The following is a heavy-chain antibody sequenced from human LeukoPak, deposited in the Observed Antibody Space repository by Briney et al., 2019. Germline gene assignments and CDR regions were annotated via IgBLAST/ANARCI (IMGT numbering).Heavy chain of an antibody. Sequence: ASVTVSCTASGYTFISYYMHWVRQAPGQGLEWMGWISAYNGNTNYAQKLQGRVTMTTDTSTSTAYMELRSLRSDDTAVYYCAREAKAGITIFGVVNSYYYYYGMDVWGQGTTVTVSS. CDR2: ISAYNGNT. CDR3: AREAKAGITIFGVVNSYYYYYGMDV. CDR1: GYTFISYY. V-gene: IGHV1-18*04. J-gene: IGHJ6*02. D-gene: IGHD3-3*01.